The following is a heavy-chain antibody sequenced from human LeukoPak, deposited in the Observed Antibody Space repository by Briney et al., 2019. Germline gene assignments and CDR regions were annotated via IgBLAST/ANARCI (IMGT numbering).Heavy chain of an antibody. J-gene: IGHJ3*02. V-gene: IGHV4-59*01. CDR2: IYYSGIT. CDR3: ARDRGAASDAFDI. CDR1: GGSLNNYY. Sequence: SETLSLTCTLSGGSLNNYYWSWIRQPPGKDLEWIGYIYYSGITNYNPSLKSRVTISVDTSKNQFSLKLSSVTAADTAVYYCARDRGAASDAFDIWGQGTMVTVSS. D-gene: IGHD1-26*01.